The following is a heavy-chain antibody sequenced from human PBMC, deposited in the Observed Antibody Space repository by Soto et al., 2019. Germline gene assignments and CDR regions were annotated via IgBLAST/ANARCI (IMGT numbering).Heavy chain of an antibody. J-gene: IGHJ4*02. V-gene: IGHV3-30*03. Sequence: QVQLVESGGGVVQPGTSLRLSCKASGFIFRDYLIHWVRQAPGKGLEWLAVLSFDGTAEYYADFTRGRFTISRDIPKSTTYLVINNVRREDTAMYYCARVATRLQSMEVLEYWGQGTLVTVPS. D-gene: IGHD2-21*02. CDR2: LSFDGTAE. CDR3: ARVATRLQSMEVLEY. CDR1: GFIFRDYL.